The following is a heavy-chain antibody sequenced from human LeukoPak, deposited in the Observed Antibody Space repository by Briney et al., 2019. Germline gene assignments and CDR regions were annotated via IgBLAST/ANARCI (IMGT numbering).Heavy chain of an antibody. V-gene: IGHV3-23*01. J-gene: IGHJ4*02. CDR1: GFTFSSYA. CDR2: ISGSGGST. D-gene: IGHD3-22*01. CDR3: ARFRGYYCDSSGLSSGYFDY. Sequence: GGSLRLSCAASGFTFSSYAMSWVRQAPGKGLEWVSSISGSGGSTYYADSVKGRFTISRDNSKNTLYLQMNSLRAEDTAVYYCARFRGYYCDSSGLSSGYFDYWGQGTLVTVSS.